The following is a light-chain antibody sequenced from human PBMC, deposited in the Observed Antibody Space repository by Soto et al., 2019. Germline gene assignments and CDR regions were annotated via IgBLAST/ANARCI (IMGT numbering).Light chain of an antibody. CDR2: GAS. J-gene: IGKJ2*01. CDR3: KQYYTCPRT. Sequence: EMVMTQSPATLSVSPGDGATLSCRASQSVGSNLAWFQQKPGQAPRLLIYGASTRATGIPARFSGSGSGTEFTLTISSLQSYVFAVDYRKQYYTCPRTFGQGTK. CDR1: QSVGSN. V-gene: IGKV3-15*01.